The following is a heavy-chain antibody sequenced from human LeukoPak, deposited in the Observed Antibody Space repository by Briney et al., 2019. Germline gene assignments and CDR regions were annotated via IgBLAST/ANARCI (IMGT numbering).Heavy chain of an antibody. CDR1: GGSISSGSYY. V-gene: IGHV4-61*02. CDR3: ARTDSSGWYGGFDY. D-gene: IGHD6-19*01. Sequence: SQTLSLTCTVSGGSISSGSYYWSWIRQPAGKGLEWIGSIYYSGSTYYNPSLESRVTISVATAKNQFSVTLSSVTAADTAVYYCARTDSSGWYGGFDYWGQGTLVTVSS. CDR2: IYYSGST. J-gene: IGHJ4*02.